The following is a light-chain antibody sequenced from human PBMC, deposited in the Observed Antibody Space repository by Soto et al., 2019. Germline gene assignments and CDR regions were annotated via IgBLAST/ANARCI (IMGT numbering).Light chain of an antibody. CDR3: QQYDNLPLMYT. Sequence: DLQMTQSPSSLSASVGDRVTITCQASQDISNYLNWYQQKPGKAPKLLIYDASNLETGVPSRFSGSGSGTDFTFTISSLQPEDNATYYCQQYDNLPLMYTFGQGTKLEIK. CDR2: DAS. V-gene: IGKV1-33*01. CDR1: QDISNY. J-gene: IGKJ2*01.